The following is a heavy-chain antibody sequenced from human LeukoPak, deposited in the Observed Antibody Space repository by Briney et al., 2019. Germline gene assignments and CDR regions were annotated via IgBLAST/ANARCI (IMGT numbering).Heavy chain of an antibody. V-gene: IGHV4-39*01. J-gene: IGHJ4*02. CDR1: GGSISSSSYY. CDR3: ARHPARYYGSGSFDY. CDR2: IYYSGST. Sequence: SETLSLTCTVSGGSISSSSYYWGWIRQPPGKGLEWIGSIYYSGSTYYNPSLKSRVTISVDTSKNQFSLKLSSVTAADTAVYYCARHPARYYGSGSFDYWGQGTLVTVSS. D-gene: IGHD3-10*01.